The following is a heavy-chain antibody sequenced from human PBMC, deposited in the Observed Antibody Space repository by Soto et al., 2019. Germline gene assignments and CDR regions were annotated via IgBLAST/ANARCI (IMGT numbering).Heavy chain of an antibody. J-gene: IGHJ6*02. CDR3: ASGWPDIVVVVAATSYYYYGMDV. CDR2: IIPIFGTA. D-gene: IGHD2-15*01. CDR1: GGTFSSYA. Sequence: ASVKVSCKASGGTFSSYAISWVRQAPGQGLEWMGGIIPIFGTANYAQKFQGRVTITADESTGTAYMELSSLRSADTAVYYCASGWPDIVVVVAATSYYYYGMDVWGQGTTVTVSS. V-gene: IGHV1-69*13.